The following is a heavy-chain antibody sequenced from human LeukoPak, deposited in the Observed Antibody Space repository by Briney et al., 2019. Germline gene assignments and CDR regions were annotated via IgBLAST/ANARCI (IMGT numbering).Heavy chain of an antibody. Sequence: GASVKVSCKASGYTFTGYYMHWVRQAPGQGLEWMGWINPYNGNTNYAQKLQGRVTMTTDTSTSTAYMELRSLRSDDTAVYYCASLKNSYDSSGYLVTDAFDIWGQGTMVTVSS. CDR1: GYTFTGYY. D-gene: IGHD3-22*01. CDR2: INPYNGNT. V-gene: IGHV1-18*01. CDR3: ASLKNSYDSSGYLVTDAFDI. J-gene: IGHJ3*02.